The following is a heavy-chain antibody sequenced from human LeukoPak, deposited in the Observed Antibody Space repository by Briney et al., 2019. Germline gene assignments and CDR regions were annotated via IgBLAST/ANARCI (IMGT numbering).Heavy chain of an antibody. Sequence: SETLSLTCAVSGGSISSGGYSWSWIRQPPGKGLEWIGYIYHSGSTYYNPSLKSRVTISVDRSKNQFSLKLSSVTAADTAVYYCARSQNYYGSGDYWSQGTLVTVSS. J-gene: IGHJ4*02. CDR3: ARSQNYYGSGDY. D-gene: IGHD3-10*01. CDR2: IYHSGST. CDR1: GGSISSGGYS. V-gene: IGHV4-30-2*01.